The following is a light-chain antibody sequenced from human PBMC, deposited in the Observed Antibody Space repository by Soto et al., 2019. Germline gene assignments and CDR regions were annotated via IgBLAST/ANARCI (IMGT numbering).Light chain of an antibody. J-gene: IGKJ2*01. Sequence: DIQMTQSPSTLSASVGDRVTITCRASQSISNWLAWYQQKPGKAPKLLIYKASNLESGVPSRFSGSGAGTEFTLTIIRLQPDDFATYYCQQYDSYPYIFGQGTKLEIK. CDR3: QQYDSYPYI. CDR2: KAS. CDR1: QSISNW. V-gene: IGKV1-5*03.